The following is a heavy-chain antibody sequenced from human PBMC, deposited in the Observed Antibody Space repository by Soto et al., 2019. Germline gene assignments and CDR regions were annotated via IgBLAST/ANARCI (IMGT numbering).Heavy chain of an antibody. CDR3: ARVSAYGSGSYYRHYFDY. CDR1: GVSISSYY. Sequence: SETLSLTCTVSGVSISSYYWSWIRQPPGKGLEWIGYIYYSGSTNYNPSLKSRVTISVDTSKNQFSLKLSSVTAADTAVYYCARVSAYGSGSYYRHYFDYWGQGTLVTVSS. CDR2: IYYSGST. J-gene: IGHJ4*02. D-gene: IGHD3-10*01. V-gene: IGHV4-59*01.